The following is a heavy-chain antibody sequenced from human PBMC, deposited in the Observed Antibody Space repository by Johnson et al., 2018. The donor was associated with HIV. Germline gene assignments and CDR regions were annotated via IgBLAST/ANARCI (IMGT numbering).Heavy chain of an antibody. CDR1: GFTFNNYW. D-gene: IGHD3-22*01. CDR2: LNWNGWST. V-gene: IGHV3-20*04. J-gene: IGHJ3*02. Sequence: EKLVESGGGVVRPGRSLRLSCAASGFTFNNYWMSWVRQAPGKGLEWVSGLNWNGWSTGYADSVKGRFTISRDNAKNSLYLQMNSLRAEDTALYFCARGFVRISMILVADAFDMWGQGTMVTVSS. CDR3: ARGFVRISMILVADAFDM.